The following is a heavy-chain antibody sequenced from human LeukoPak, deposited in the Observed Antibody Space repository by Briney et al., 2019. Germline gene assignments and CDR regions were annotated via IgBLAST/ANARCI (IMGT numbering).Heavy chain of an antibody. CDR1: GSTLSTYG. D-gene: IGHD6-19*01. Sequence: GGSLRLSVAASGSTLSTYGMHWFGKAPGKGLEGVAVIWYDGSNKYYADSVKGRFTISRDNSKNTLYLQMNSLRAEDTAVYYCARVAVAGTYYYYYMDVWGKGTTVTVSS. J-gene: IGHJ6*03. CDR2: IWYDGSNK. V-gene: IGHV3-33*01. CDR3: ARVAVAGTYYYYYMDV.